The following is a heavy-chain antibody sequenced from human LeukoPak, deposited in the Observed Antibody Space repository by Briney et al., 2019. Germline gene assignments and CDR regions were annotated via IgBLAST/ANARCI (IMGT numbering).Heavy chain of an antibody. CDR3: ARDLGDRQLFYGDYADDAFDI. J-gene: IGHJ3*02. CDR2: IKQDGSEK. Sequence: PGGSLRLSCAASGFTFSSYWMSWVRQAPGKGLEWVANIKQDGSEKYYVDSVKGRFTISRDNAKNSLYLQMNSLRAEDTAVYYCARDLGDRQLFYGDYADDAFDIWGQGTMVTVSS. V-gene: IGHV3-7*01. CDR1: GFTFSSYW. D-gene: IGHD4-17*01.